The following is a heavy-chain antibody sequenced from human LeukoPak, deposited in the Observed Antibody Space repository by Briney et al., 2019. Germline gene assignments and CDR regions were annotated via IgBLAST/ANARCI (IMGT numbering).Heavy chain of an antibody. CDR1: GFTFSGSA. J-gene: IGHJ4*02. CDR2: IRSKANSYAT. V-gene: IGHV3-73*01. CDR3: TRRYGDYGLAFDY. Sequence: GGSLRLSCAASGFTFSGSAMHWVRQASGKGLEWVGRIRSKANSYATAYAASVKGRFTISRDDSKNTAYLQMNSLKTEDTAVYYCTRRYGDYGLAFDYWGQGTLVTVSS. D-gene: IGHD4-17*01.